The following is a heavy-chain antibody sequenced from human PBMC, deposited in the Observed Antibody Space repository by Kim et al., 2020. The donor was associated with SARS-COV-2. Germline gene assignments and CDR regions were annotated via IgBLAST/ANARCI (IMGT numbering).Heavy chain of an antibody. D-gene: IGHD3-22*01. CDR1: GFTFSNAW. V-gene: IGHV3-15*01. J-gene: IGHJ4*02. CDR2: IKSKTDGGTT. CDR3: TTETAVTYYYDSSGYY. Sequence: GGSLRHSCAASGFTFSNAWMSWVRQAPGKGLEWVGRIKSKTDGGTTDYAAPVKGRFTISRDDSKNTLYLQMNSLKTEDTAVYYCTTETAVTYYYDSSGYYWGQGTLVTVSS.